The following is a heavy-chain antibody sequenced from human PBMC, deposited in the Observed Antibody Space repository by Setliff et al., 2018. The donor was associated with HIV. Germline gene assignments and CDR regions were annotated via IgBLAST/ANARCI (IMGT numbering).Heavy chain of an antibody. CDR3: ARIFGDQGYYYSMDV. CDR1: GGSISSGSYY. Sequence: SETLSLTCTVSGGSISSGSYYWSWIRQPAGKGLEWIGRIYTSGSTNYNPSLKSRVTISVDTSKNQFSLKLSSVTAADTAVYYCARIFGDQGYYYSMDVWGQGTTVTVSS. J-gene: IGHJ6*02. CDR2: IYTSGST. V-gene: IGHV4-61*02. D-gene: IGHD3-3*01.